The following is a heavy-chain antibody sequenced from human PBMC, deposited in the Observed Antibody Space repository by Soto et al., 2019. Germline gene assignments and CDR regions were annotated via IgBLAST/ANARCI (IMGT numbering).Heavy chain of an antibody. CDR2: ISFDGSSE. D-gene: IGHD6-19*01. Sequence: SLRLSCAASGFTFRSYAMHWVRQAPGEGLKWLTYISFDGSSEYYADSVKGRFTVSRDNSKETLYLQINSLRAEDTAVYYCTTGPPGWFDYWGQGALVTVSS. CDR1: GFTFRSYA. V-gene: IGHV3-30*04. J-gene: IGHJ4*02. CDR3: TTGPPGWFDY.